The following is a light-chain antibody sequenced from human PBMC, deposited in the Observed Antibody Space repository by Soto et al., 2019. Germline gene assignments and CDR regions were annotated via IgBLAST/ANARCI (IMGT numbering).Light chain of an antibody. CDR2: GAS. CDR1: QSVSSSY. CDR3: QQDCSSPGGT. J-gene: IGKJ1*01. Sequence: EIVLTQSPGTLSLSPGERATLSCRASQSVSSSYLAWYPQKPGKAPRLLIYGASSRSTGIPDRFSGSGSGTDFTLTISRLEPEDFVVYYCQQDCSSPGGTFGQGTKVEIK. V-gene: IGKV3-20*01.